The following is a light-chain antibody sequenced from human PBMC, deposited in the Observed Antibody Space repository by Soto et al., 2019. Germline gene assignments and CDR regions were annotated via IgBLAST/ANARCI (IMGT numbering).Light chain of an antibody. J-gene: IGKJ1*01. V-gene: IGKV3-20*01. CDR2: GAS. CDR3: QQYGSSGT. CDR1: QSVSSN. Sequence: EIVFTQSPGSLSCSPGGTGTLSFRASQSVSSNLAWYQQKPGQAPRLLIYGASRRATGIPDRFSGSGSGTDFTLTISRLEPEDFAVYYCQQYGSSGTFGQGTKVDI.